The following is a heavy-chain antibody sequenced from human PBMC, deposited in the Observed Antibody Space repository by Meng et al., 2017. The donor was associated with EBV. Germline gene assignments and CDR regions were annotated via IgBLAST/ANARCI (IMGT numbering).Heavy chain of an antibody. CDR1: GYTFTSDY. J-gene: IGHJ4*02. V-gene: IGHV1-46*01. CDR3: VRELVGGTFDY. CDR2: IIPAGGNT. Sequence: QVQLGQSGAEGRKPGASVKVSCKASGYTFTSDYLHWVRKAPGQGLEWMGIIIPAGGNTNYAQKFRGRFTMTRDTSTSTVYMDLSILTSEDTAVYYCVRELVGGTFDYWGQGTLVTVSS. D-gene: IGHD1/OR15-1a*01.